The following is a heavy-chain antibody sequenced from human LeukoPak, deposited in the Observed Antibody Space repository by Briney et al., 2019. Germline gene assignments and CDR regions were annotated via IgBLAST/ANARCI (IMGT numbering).Heavy chain of an antibody. CDR2: ISSSSRTI. CDR3: ARVNPTNSGFYTY. CDR1: GFTFSSYE. J-gene: IGHJ1*01. Sequence: GGSLRLSCAGSGFTFSSYEMNWVRQAPRKGLEWVSYISSSSRTIYYADSVKGRFTSSRDNAKNSLYLQMNSLRAEDTAVYYCARVNPTNSGFYTYWGQGTLVTVSS. V-gene: IGHV3-48*03. D-gene: IGHD3-22*01.